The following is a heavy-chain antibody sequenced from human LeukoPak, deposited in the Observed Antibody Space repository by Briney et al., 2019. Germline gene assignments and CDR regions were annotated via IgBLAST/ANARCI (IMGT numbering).Heavy chain of an antibody. CDR2: IIPILGIA. CDR3: ARDRSGYDSGVYYYYGMDV. J-gene: IGHJ6*02. CDR1: GGTFSSYA. V-gene: IGHV1-69*04. Sequence: SVKVSCKASGGTFSSYAISWVRQAPGQGLEWMGRIIPILGIANYAQKFQGRVTMTTDTSTSTAYMELRSLRSDDTAVYYCARDRSGYDSGVYYYYGMDVWGQGTTVTVSS. D-gene: IGHD5-12*01.